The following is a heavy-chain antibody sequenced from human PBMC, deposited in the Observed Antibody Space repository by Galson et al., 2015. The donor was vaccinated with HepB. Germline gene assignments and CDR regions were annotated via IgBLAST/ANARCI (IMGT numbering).Heavy chain of an antibody. Sequence: SVKVSCKASGYTFTSYGISWVRQAPGQGLEWMGWISAYNGNTNYAQKLQGRVTITTDTSTSTAYMELRSLRSDDTAVYYCARDHCSSTSCFFDYWGQGTLVTVSS. CDR3: ARDHCSSTSCFFDY. V-gene: IGHV1-18*01. D-gene: IGHD2-2*01. CDR2: ISAYNGNT. J-gene: IGHJ4*02. CDR1: GYTFTSYG.